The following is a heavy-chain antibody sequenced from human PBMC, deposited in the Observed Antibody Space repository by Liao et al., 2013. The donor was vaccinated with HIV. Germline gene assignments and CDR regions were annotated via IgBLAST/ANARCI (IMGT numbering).Heavy chain of an antibody. Sequence: QVLLQESGPGLVKPSGTLSLTCTVSGGSISSYFWSWLRQSAGKGLEWIGRIHPTGTTNYNPSLRSRVTISADSSTNRFSLQLISVTAADTAMYYCARGTDFDYWGLGTQRSPSPQ. CDR1: GGSISSYF. V-gene: IGHV4-4*07. D-gene: IGHD2-2*01. CDR3: ARGTDFDY. CDR2: IHPTGTT. J-gene: IGHJ4*02.